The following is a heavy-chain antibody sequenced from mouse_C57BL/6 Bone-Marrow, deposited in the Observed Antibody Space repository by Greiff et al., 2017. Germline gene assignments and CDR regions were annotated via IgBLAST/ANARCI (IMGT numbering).Heavy chain of an antibody. V-gene: IGHV1-69*01. CDR2: IDHSDSYT. D-gene: IGHD1-1*01. CDR3: ARQYYGSGLED. J-gene: IGHJ2*01. CDR1: GYTFTSYW. Sequence: QVQLQRPGAELVMPGASVKLSCTASGYTFTSYWMHWVKQRPGQGLEWIVEIDHSDSYTNYNQKFKGKSTLTVDKSTSTAYMQISSLTSEDTAFYYCARQYYGSGLEDWGQGTTLTVSS.